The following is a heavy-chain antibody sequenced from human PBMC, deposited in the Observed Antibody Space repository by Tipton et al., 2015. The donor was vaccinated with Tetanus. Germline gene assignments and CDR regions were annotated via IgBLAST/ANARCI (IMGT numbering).Heavy chain of an antibody. CDR3: ARGCKKGLPPPSFVVIGDY. J-gene: IGHJ4*02. CDR2: IYHTGST. CDR1: GGSFSGYY. Sequence: LRLSCAVSGGSFSGYYWSWIRQPPGKGLEWIGDIYHTGSTNYNPSLKSRVTISVDTSKNQLSLTRSSVTAADPAVYYCARGCKKGLPPPSFVVIGDYWGQGTLVTVSS. V-gene: IGHV4-34*01. D-gene: IGHD3-16*02.